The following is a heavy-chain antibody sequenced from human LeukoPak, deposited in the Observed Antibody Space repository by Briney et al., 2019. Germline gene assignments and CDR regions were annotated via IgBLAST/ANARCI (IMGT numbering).Heavy chain of an antibody. CDR2: ISGSGGST. CDR3: AKTTQYYDILTGYYPYNWFDP. Sequence: PGGSLRLSCAASGFTFSSYAMSWVRQAPGKGLEWVSAISGSGGSTYYADSVKGRFTISRDNSKNTLYLQMNSLRAEDTAVYYCAKTTQYYDILTGYYPYNWFDPWGQGTLVTVSS. V-gene: IGHV3-23*01. D-gene: IGHD3-9*01. CDR1: GFTFSSYA. J-gene: IGHJ5*02.